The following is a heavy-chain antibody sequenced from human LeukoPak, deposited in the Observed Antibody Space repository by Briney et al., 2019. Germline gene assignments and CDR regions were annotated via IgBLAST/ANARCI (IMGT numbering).Heavy chain of an antibody. D-gene: IGHD2-15*01. Sequence: SETLSLTCAVSGGSISSGGYSWSWIRQPPGKGLEWIGYIYHSGSTYYNPSLKSRVTISVDRSKNQFSLKLSSVTAADTAVYYCASFSRAARWAFDIWGQGTMVTVSS. CDR3: ASFSRAARWAFDI. CDR2: IYHSGST. J-gene: IGHJ3*02. V-gene: IGHV4-30-2*02. CDR1: GGSISSGGYS.